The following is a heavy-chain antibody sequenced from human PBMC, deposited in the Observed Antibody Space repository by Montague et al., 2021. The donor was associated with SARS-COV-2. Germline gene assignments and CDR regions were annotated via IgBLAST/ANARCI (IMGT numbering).Heavy chain of an antibody. D-gene: IGHD3-3*01. Sequence: SETLSLTCAVYGGSFSGYYWSWIRQPPGQGLEWIGEINHSGSTNYNPSLKSRVTISVYTSKNQFSLKLNSVTAADTAVYYCARGGVTIFGVVITGKGLFRYWGQGTLVTVSP. J-gene: IGHJ4*02. CDR3: ARGGVTIFGVVITGKGLFRY. V-gene: IGHV4-34*01. CDR2: INHSGST. CDR1: GGSFSGYY.